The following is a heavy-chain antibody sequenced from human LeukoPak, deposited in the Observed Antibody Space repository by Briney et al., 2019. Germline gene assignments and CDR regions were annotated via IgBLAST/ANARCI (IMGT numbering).Heavy chain of an antibody. CDR3: AEDRGSGFKDYYYYGMDV. J-gene: IGHJ6*02. V-gene: IGHV3-23*01. CDR2: ISGSCGST. Sequence: GGSLRLSFAASGFTFSSYAMSWVRQAPGKGLEGVSAISGSCGSTYYADSVKGRFTISRDNSKNTLYLQMNSLRAEDTAVYYCAEDRGSGFKDYYYYGMDVWGQGTTVTVSS. D-gene: IGHD6-19*01. CDR1: GFTFSSYA.